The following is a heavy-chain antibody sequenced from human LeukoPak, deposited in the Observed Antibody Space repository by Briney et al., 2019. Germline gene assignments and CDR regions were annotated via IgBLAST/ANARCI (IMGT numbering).Heavy chain of an antibody. CDR1: GFPFSSYA. D-gene: IGHD3-22*01. J-gene: IGHJ4*02. V-gene: IGHV3-7*01. CDR3: ARDSSGYQ. Sequence: GSLRLSCAASGFPFSSYAMTWVRQAPGKGLEWVANIKEDGSEKYYGDSVKGRFTISRDNAKNSLYLQMNSLRAEDTAVYYCARDSSGYQWGQGTLVTVSS. CDR2: IKEDGSEK.